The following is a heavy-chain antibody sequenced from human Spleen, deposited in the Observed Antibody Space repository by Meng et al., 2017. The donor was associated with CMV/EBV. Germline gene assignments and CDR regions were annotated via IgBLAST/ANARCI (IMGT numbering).Heavy chain of an antibody. CDR2: IKQDGSEK. Sequence: GGSLRLSCAASGFTFSSYWMSWVRQAPGKGLEWVANIKQDGSEKYYVYSVKGRFTISRDNAKNSLYLQMNSLRAEDTAVYYCARVLYDPTPTNYYYYYYGMDVWGQGTTVTVSS. J-gene: IGHJ6*02. D-gene: IGHD2/OR15-2a*01. CDR3: ARVLYDPTPTNYYYYYYGMDV. V-gene: IGHV3-7*01. CDR1: GFTFSSYW.